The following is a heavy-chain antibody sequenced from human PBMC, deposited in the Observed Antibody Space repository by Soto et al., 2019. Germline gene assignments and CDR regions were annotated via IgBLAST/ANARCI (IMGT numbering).Heavy chain of an antibody. CDR3: ARVRYYGSGSYWFYFDY. CDR2: IYYSGST. J-gene: IGHJ4*02. D-gene: IGHD3-10*01. Sequence: PSETLSLTCTVSGGSVSSGSYFWSWIRQPPGKGLEWIGYIYYSGSTNYNPSLKSRVTISVDTSKNQFSLKLSSVTAADTALYYCARVRYYGSGSYWFYFDYWGQGTLVTVS. CDR1: GGSVSSGSYF. V-gene: IGHV4-61*01.